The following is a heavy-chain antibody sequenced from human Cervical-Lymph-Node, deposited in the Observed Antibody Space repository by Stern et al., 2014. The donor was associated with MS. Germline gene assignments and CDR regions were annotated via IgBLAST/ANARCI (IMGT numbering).Heavy chain of an antibody. D-gene: IGHD3-22*01. V-gene: IGHV1-58*01. CDR3: AADRDSSGYYFDAFDI. Sequence: QLVQSGPEVKKPGTSVKVSCKASGFTFTSSAVQWVRQARGPRLEWIGWIVVGSGNTNYAQKFQERVTITRDMSTSTAYMELSSLRSEDTAVYYCAADRDSSGYYFDAFDIWGQGTMVTVSS. J-gene: IGHJ3*02. CDR1: GFTFTSSA. CDR2: IVVGSGNT.